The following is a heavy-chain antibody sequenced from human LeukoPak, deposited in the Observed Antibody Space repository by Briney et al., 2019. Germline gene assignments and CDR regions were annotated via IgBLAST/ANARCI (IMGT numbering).Heavy chain of an antibody. CDR3: ARDSSVAAAGGIFDY. J-gene: IGHJ4*01. CDR1: GYTFTGYY. Sequence: ASVKVSCKASGYTFTGYYMHWVRQPPGQGLEWMGWINPNSGGTNYAQEFQGRVTMTRDTSISTAYMELSRLRSDDTAVYYCARDSSVAAAGGIFDYWGHGTLVTVSS. CDR2: INPNSGGT. V-gene: IGHV1-2*02. D-gene: IGHD6-13*01.